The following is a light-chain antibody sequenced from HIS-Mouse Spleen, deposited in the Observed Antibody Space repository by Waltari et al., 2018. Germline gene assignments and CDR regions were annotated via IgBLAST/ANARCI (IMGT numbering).Light chain of an antibody. CDR3: QSYDSSNSWV. CDR2: EDN. CDR1: SGSIASNY. J-gene: IGLJ3*02. V-gene: IGLV6-57*02. Sequence: NFMLTQPPSVSESPGKTVTISCTGSSGSIASNYVQRYQQRPGTAPTTVIYEDNQRPSGVPDRFSGSIDSSSNSASLTISGLKTEDEADYYCQSYDSSNSWVFGGGTKLTVL.